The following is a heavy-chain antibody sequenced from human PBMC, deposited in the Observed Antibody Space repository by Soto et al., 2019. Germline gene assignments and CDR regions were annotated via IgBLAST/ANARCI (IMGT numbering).Heavy chain of an antibody. D-gene: IGHD3-10*01. CDR3: AKDRSSGSPYYGMDF. CDR1: GFTFGDYA. V-gene: IGHV3-9*01. Sequence: PGGSLRLSCAASGFTFGDYAMHWVRQVPGKGLEWVSGVNWNSGDVGYADSVKGRFTIARDNAKNSLYLQMNSLRPEDTAVYYCAKDRSSGSPYYGMDFWGQGTMVTVSS. J-gene: IGHJ6*02. CDR2: VNWNSGDV.